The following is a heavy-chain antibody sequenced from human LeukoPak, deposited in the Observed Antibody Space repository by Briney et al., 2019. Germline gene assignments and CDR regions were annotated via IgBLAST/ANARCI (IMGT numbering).Heavy chain of an antibody. CDR2: IIPILGIA. J-gene: IGHJ4*02. Sequence: ASVKVSCKASGGTFSSYAISWVRQAPGQGLEWMGRIIPILGIANYAQKFQGRVTITADKSTSTAYMELSSLRSEDAAVYYCSRVTYWGIVAYWGQGTLVTVSS. V-gene: IGHV1-69*04. CDR1: GGTFSSYA. CDR3: SRVTYWGIVAY. D-gene: IGHD1-26*01.